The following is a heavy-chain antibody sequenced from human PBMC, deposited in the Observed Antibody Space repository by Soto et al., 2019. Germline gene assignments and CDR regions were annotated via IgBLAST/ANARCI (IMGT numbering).Heavy chain of an antibody. V-gene: IGHV3-30*04. J-gene: IGHJ4*02. CDR2: ISYDGSNK. Sequence: GGSLRLSCAASGFTFSSYAMHWVRQAPGKGLEWVAVISYDGSNKYYADSVKGRFTISRDNSKNTLYLQMNSLRAEDTAVYYCARVDVEMATIRTRFDYWGQGTLVTVSS. D-gene: IGHD5-12*01. CDR1: GFTFSSYA. CDR3: ARVDVEMATIRTRFDY.